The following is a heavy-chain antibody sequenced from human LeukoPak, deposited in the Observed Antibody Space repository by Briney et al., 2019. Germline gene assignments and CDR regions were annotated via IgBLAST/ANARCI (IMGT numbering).Heavy chain of an antibody. CDR1: GYSFTSYW. CDR3: ARGREYYYDSSGYYYGAFDI. Sequence: GESLKISCKGSGYSFTSYWIGWVRQMPGKGLEWMGIIYPGDSDARYSPSFQGQVTISADKSISTAYLQWSSLKASDTAMYYCARGREYYYDSSGYYYGAFDIWGQGTMVTVSS. CDR2: IYPGDSDA. V-gene: IGHV5-51*01. J-gene: IGHJ3*02. D-gene: IGHD3-22*01.